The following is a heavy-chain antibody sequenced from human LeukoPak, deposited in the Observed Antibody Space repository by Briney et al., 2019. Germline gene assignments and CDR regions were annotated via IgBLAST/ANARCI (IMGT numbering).Heavy chain of an antibody. V-gene: IGHV3-21*04. CDR3: AKALRWFGELSDAFDI. CDR2: IESSSTFI. Sequence: KPGGSLRLSCAASGFTFNTYTMAWIRQAPGKGLEWVSSIESSSTFIYYADSVRGRFTISRDNAKSSLYLQMNSLRAEDMALYYCAKALRWFGELSDAFDIWGQGTMVTVSS. J-gene: IGHJ3*02. D-gene: IGHD3-10*01. CDR1: GFTFNTYT.